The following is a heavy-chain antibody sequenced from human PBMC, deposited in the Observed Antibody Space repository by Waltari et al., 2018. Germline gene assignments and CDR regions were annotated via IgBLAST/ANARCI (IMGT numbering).Heavy chain of an antibody. CDR2: VDSSVRT. D-gene: IGHD3-16*01. V-gene: IGHV4-61*09. CDR3: AWGDYYYYGLDV. Sequence: QVQLQESGPGLVKPSQTLSLTCTVSGDSISSGNYYWSWIRQPAGKGLEWVGHVDSSVRTSYNPSLKSRVTISVDTSKNQFSLELSSVTAADTGVYYCAWGDYYYYGLDVWGQGTTVTVSS. J-gene: IGHJ6*02. CDR1: GDSISSGNYY.